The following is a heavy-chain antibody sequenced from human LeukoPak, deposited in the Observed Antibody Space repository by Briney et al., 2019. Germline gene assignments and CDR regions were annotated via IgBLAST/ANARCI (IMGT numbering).Heavy chain of an antibody. CDR2: ISSSSSYI. CDR1: GFTFSSYN. J-gene: IGHJ4*02. V-gene: IGHV3-21*01. D-gene: IGHD6-19*01. CDR3: ARFDIAVAGYYFDY. Sequence: PGGSLRLSCAASGFTFSSYNMNWVRQAPGKGLEWVSSISSSSSYIYYADSVKGRFTISRDNAKNSLYLQMNSLRAEDTAVYYCARFDIAVAGYYFDYWGQGTLVTVSS.